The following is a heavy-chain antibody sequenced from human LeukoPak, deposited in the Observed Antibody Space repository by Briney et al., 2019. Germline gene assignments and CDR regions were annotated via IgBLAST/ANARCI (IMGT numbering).Heavy chain of an antibody. CDR3: ARGGTGTTHSFDY. CDR2: IIPILGIA. Sequence: PEASVKVSCNASGGTFSSYAISWVRQAPGQGLEWMGRIIPILGIANYAQKFQGRVTITADKSTSTDYMELSSLGSEDTAVYYCARGGTGTTHSFDYWGQGTLVTVSS. D-gene: IGHD1-7*01. V-gene: IGHV1-69*04. CDR1: GGTFSSYA. J-gene: IGHJ4*02.